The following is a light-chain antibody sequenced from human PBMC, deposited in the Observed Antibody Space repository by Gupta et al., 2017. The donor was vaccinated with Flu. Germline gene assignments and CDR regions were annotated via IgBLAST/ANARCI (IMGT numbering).Light chain of an antibody. Sequence: EIVLTQSPATLSLSPGERATLSCRASQGVSSYLAWYQQKPGQAPRLLIYDASNRATGIPARFSGSGTGTDFTLTISSREPEDFAVYYCQQRSNWHPITFGQGTRLEIK. CDR2: DAS. CDR1: QGVSSY. V-gene: IGKV3D-11*01. J-gene: IGKJ5*01. CDR3: QQRSNWHPIT.